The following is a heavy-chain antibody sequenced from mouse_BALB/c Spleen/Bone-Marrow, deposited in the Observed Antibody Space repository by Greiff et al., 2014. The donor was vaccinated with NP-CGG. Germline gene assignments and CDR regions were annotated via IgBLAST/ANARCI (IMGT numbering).Heavy chain of an antibody. CDR3: ARSGYGNCYDFDY. CDR2: ISTYSGNT. CDR1: GYTFTDYA. V-gene: IGHV1-67*01. J-gene: IGHJ2*01. D-gene: IGHD2-10*02. Sequence: VQVEESGPELVRPGVSVKISCKGSGYTFTDYAMHWVKQSHAKSLEWIGVISTYSGNTNYNQKFKGKATMTVDKSSTTTYMELDMLTSEDYAIYFCARSGYGNCYDFDYWGQGTTLTVSS.